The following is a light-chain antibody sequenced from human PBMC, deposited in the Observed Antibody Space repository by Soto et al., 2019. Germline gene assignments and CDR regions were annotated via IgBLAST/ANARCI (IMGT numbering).Light chain of an antibody. Sequence: QSVLTQPASVSGSPGQSITVSCTGTSSDVGGYNSVSWYQQHPGKAPKLMIYEVSNRPSGVSNRFSGSKSGNTASLTISGLQAEDEADYYCISYTSSSTYVFGTGTKLTVL. CDR1: SSDVGGYNS. J-gene: IGLJ1*01. CDR3: ISYTSSSTYV. CDR2: EVS. V-gene: IGLV2-14*01.